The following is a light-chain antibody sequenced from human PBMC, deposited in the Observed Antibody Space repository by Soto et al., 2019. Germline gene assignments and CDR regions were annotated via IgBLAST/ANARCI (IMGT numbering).Light chain of an antibody. CDR2: GNT. Sequence: QSVLTQPPSVSGAPGQRVTISCTGSSSNIGAGYDVHWYQPLPGTAPKLLVSGNTNRPSGVPDRFSGSKSGTSASLAITGLHAEDEADYYCQSYDSSLSYWVFGGGSKLTVL. CDR1: SSNIGAGYD. V-gene: IGLV1-40*01. J-gene: IGLJ3*02. CDR3: QSYDSSLSYWV.